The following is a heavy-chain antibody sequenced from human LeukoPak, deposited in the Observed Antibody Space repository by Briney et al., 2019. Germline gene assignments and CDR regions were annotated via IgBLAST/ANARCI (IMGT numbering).Heavy chain of an antibody. Sequence: PSETLSLTCTVSGSSISSYYWSWIRQPPGKGLEWIGYIYYSGSTNYNPSLKSRVTISVDTSKNQFSLKLSSVTAADTAVYYCVRVGGSYPYGMDVWGQGTTVTVSS. J-gene: IGHJ6*02. CDR1: GSSISSYY. CDR2: IYYSGST. CDR3: VRVGGSYPYGMDV. V-gene: IGHV4-59*01. D-gene: IGHD6-6*01.